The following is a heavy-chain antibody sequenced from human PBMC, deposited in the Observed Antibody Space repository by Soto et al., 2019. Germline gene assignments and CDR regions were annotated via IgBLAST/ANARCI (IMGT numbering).Heavy chain of an antibody. Sequence: QLQLQESGPGLVKPSETLSLTCTVCGGSISSSSYYWGWIRQPPGKGLEWIGSIYYSGSTYYNPSLKSRVTISVDTSKNQFSLKLSSVTAADTAVYYCARVVGSTSEYYLDYWGQGTLVTVSS. J-gene: IGHJ4*02. CDR1: GGSISSSSYY. V-gene: IGHV4-39*01. CDR2: IYYSGST. CDR3: ARVVGSTSEYYLDY. D-gene: IGHD1-26*01.